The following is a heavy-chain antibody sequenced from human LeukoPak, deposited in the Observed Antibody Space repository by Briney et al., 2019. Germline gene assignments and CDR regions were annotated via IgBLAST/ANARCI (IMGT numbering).Heavy chain of an antibody. J-gene: IGHJ6*02. Sequence: ASVKVSCKASGYTFTSYGISWVRQAPGQGLEWMGWISAYNGNTNYAQKLQGRVTMTTDTSTSTAYMELRSLRSDDTAVYYCARDILTGYYFGPNYYGMDVWGQGTTVTVSS. D-gene: IGHD3-9*01. CDR3: ARDILTGYYFGPNYYGMDV. V-gene: IGHV1-18*01. CDR1: GYTFTSYG. CDR2: ISAYNGNT.